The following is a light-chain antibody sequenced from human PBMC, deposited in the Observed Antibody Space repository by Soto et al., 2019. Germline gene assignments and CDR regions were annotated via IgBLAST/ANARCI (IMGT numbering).Light chain of an antibody. V-gene: IGLV2-14*03. Sequence: QSALTEPAPVSGSPGQSITISCTGTSRDVGGYNYVSWYQQHPGKVPKLMIYDVFNRPSGVSNRFSGSKSGNTASLTISGLQTEDEADYYCSSYTGSSTVVFGGGTKVTVL. CDR2: DVF. CDR3: SSYTGSSTVV. CDR1: SRDVGGYNY. J-gene: IGLJ2*01.